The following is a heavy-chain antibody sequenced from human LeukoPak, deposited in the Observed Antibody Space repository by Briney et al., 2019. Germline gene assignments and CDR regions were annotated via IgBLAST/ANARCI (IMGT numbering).Heavy chain of an antibody. CDR1: GGSFSGYY. D-gene: IGHD3-3*01. V-gene: IGHV4-34*01. CDR2: INHSGST. CDR3: ARVVFITIFGVVINSHYYYYMDV. J-gene: IGHJ6*03. Sequence: SETLSLTCVVYGGSFSGYYWSWIRQPPGKGLEWIGEINHSGSTNYNPSLKSRVTISVDTSKNQFSLKLSSVTAADTAVYYCARVVFITIFGVVINSHYYYYMDVWGKGTTVTVSS.